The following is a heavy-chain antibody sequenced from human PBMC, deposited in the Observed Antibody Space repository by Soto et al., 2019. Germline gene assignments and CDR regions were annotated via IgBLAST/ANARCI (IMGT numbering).Heavy chain of an antibody. CDR3: AKDGHYDILTGYRRHAFDI. CDR2: ISGSGGST. J-gene: IGHJ3*02. V-gene: IGHV3-23*01. CDR1: GFTFSSYA. Sequence: EVQLLESGGGLVQPGGSLRLSCAASGFTFSSYAMSWVRQAPGKGLEWVSAISGSGGSTYYADSVKGRFTISRDNSKNTLYLQMNSLRAEDTAVYYCAKDGHYDILTGYRRHAFDIWGQGTMVTVSS. D-gene: IGHD3-9*01.